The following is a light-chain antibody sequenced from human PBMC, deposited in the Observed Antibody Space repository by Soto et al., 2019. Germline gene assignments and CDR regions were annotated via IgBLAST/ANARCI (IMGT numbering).Light chain of an antibody. Sequence: QLVLTQPPSVSGAPGQRVTISCTGSSSNIGAGHDVHWYQQFPGTAPKLLIYGNSNRPSGVPDRFSGSKSGTSASLAITGLQAEDEADYYCQSYDSSLNGVFGTGTKLTVL. CDR3: QSYDSSLNGV. J-gene: IGLJ1*01. V-gene: IGLV1-40*01. CDR1: SSNIGAGHD. CDR2: GNS.